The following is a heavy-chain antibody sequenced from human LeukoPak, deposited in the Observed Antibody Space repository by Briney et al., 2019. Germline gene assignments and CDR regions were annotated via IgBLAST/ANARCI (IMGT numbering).Heavy chain of an antibody. CDR1: GFILSDHY. V-gene: IGHV3-72*01. Sequence: GGSLRLSCAASGFILSDHYIDWVRQAPGKGLEWVGCTRNKANSYTTEYAASVKGRFTISRDDPKNLLYLQMNSLKSEDTAVYYCGRSGHYRPSDLWGQGTLVTVSS. J-gene: IGHJ5*02. D-gene: IGHD3-3*01. CDR3: GRSGHYRPSDL. CDR2: TRNKANSYTT.